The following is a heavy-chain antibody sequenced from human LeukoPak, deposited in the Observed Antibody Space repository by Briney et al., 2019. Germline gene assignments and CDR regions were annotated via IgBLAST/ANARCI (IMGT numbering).Heavy chain of an antibody. V-gene: IGHV1-8*02. Sequence: ASVKVSCKASGGTFSSYAISWVRQATGQGLEWMGWMNPNSGNRGYAQKFQGRVTMTKNTSISTAYMELSSLRSEDTAVYFCTRGGGYCSGGSCPYYFDYWGQGTLVTVSS. CDR2: MNPNSGNR. CDR3: TRGGGYCSGGSCPYYFDY. CDR1: GGTFSSYA. D-gene: IGHD2-15*01. J-gene: IGHJ4*02.